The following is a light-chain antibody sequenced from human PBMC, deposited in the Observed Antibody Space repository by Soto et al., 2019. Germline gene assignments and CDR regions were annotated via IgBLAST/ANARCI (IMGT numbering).Light chain of an antibody. V-gene: IGLV2-8*01. CDR2: EVS. J-gene: IGLJ2*01. CDR3: SSNAGSGVV. Sequence: QSALTQPPSASGSPGQSVTISCTGTSSDVGGDKYVSWYQQHPGKAPKLMIFEVSKRPSGVPDRFSGSKSGNTASLTVSGLQAEDEAYYHCSSNAGSGVVFGGGTKLTVL. CDR1: SSDVGGDKY.